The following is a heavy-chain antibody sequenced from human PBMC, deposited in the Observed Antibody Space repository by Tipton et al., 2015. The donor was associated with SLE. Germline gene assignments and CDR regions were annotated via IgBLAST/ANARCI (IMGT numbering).Heavy chain of an antibody. CDR1: KYSFSNHW. CDR3: ARGGGSKGPGED. J-gene: IGHJ1*01. Sequence: QLVQSGAEVKKPGESLKISCKGSKYSFSNHWIGWVRQMPEKGLEWMGIIYPDDSETRYNPSFQGQVTISADKSITTAYLQWTSLKASDTAMYYCARGGGSKGPGEDWGQVTLVTVSS. CDR2: IYPDDSET. V-gene: IGHV5-51*03. D-gene: IGHD7-27*01.